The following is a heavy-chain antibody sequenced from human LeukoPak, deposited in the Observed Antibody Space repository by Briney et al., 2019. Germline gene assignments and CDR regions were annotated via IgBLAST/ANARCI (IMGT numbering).Heavy chain of an antibody. CDR3: ARGGMANAPREHYYYGLDV. CDR2: INIAGSST. V-gene: IGHV3-74*01. CDR1: GFTFSSYW. D-gene: IGHD5-24*01. J-gene: IGHJ6*02. Sequence: GGSLRLSCAASGFTFSSYWMHWVRQAPGKGLVWVSRINIAGSSTIYADSVKGRFTISRDNAKNTLYLQMNSLRAEDTAVYYCARGGMANAPREHYYYGLDVWGQGTTVTVSS.